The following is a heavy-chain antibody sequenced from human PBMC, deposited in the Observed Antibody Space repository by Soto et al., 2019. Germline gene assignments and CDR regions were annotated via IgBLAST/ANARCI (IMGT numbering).Heavy chain of an antibody. CDR3: ARVRRFCSSPSCRGRNWFDP. Sequence: PSETLSLTCSVSGGSISSGDYYWSWIRQPPGKGLEWIGYMFYTGTTYYNPSLKSRITISMDTSKNQFSLRLPSVTAADTAEYHCARVRRFCSSPSCRGRNWFDPWGQGTWVTVSS. D-gene: IGHD2-2*01. CDR2: MFYTGTT. J-gene: IGHJ5*02. CDR1: GGSISSGDYY. V-gene: IGHV4-30-4*01.